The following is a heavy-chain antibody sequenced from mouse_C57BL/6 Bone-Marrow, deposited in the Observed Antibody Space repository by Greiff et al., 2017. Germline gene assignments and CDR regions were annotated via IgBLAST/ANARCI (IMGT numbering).Heavy chain of an antibody. D-gene: IGHD2-4*01. V-gene: IGHV3-6*01. J-gene: IGHJ2*01. CDR2: ISYDGSN. CDR3: ARGYDSPYYFDY. CDR1: GYSITSGYY. Sequence: EVKLMESGPGLVKPSQSLSLTCSVTGYSITSGYYWNWIRQFPGNKLEWMGYISYDGSNNYNPSLKNRISITRDTSKNQFFLKLNSVTTEDTATYYCARGYDSPYYFDYWGQGTTRTVSS.